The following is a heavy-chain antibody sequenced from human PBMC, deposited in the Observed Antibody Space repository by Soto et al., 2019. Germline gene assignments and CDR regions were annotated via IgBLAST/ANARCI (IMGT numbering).Heavy chain of an antibody. Sequence: QVQLRESGPGLVKPSQTLSLTCTVSGGSISSDEYYWRWIRQPPGKGLAWIGYISNSGRAYYTPSLESRVTISIDTSKNHFSLKLSSVTAADTAVYYCARDAKHVLGGMDVWGQGTTVTVSS. CDR3: ARDAKHVLGGMDV. J-gene: IGHJ6*02. D-gene: IGHD6-6*01. CDR2: ISNSGRA. V-gene: IGHV4-30-4*01. CDR1: GGSISSDEYY.